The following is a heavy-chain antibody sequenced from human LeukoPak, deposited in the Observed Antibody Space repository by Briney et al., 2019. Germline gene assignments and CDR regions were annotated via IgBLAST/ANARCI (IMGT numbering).Heavy chain of an antibody. V-gene: IGHV3-15*01. CDR1: RFTFSNAW. Sequence: PGGSLRLSCAASRFTFSNAWISWVRQAPGKGREWVGRIRSKTDGGTTDYAAPLKGRFPISRDDSKNTLYLQMNSLKTEDTAVYYCTTDSYGFDYWGQGTLVTVSS. CDR2: IRSKTDGGTT. D-gene: IGHD5-18*01. CDR3: TTDSYGFDY. J-gene: IGHJ4*02.